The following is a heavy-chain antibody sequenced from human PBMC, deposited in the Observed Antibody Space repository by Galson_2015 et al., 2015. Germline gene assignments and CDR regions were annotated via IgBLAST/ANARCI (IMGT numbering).Heavy chain of an antibody. D-gene: IGHD4-11*01. CDR1: GFTFSSYG. CDR3: ARDTVTTRLGD. J-gene: IGHJ4*02. V-gene: IGHV3-33*01. CDR2: IWYDGSNK. Sequence: SLRLSCAASGFTFSSYGMHWVRQAPGKGLEWVAVIWYDGSNKYYADSVKGQFTISRDNSKNTLYLQMNSLRAEDTAVYYCARDTVTTRLGDWGQGTLVTVSS.